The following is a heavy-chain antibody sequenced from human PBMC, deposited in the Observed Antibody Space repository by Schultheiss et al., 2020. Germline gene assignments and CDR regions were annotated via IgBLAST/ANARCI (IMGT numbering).Heavy chain of an antibody. D-gene: IGHD3-22*01. Sequence: SGPTLVKPTQTLTLTCTFSGFSLSTSGVGVGWIRQPPGKALEWLALIYWNDDKRYSPSLKSRLTITKDTSKNQVVLTMTNMDPVDTATYYCARDRSVITAYYYYYYGMDVWGRGTTVTVSS. CDR2: IYWNDDK. J-gene: IGHJ6*02. V-gene: IGHV2-5*01. CDR3: ARDRSVITAYYYYYYGMDV. CDR1: GFSLSTSGVG.